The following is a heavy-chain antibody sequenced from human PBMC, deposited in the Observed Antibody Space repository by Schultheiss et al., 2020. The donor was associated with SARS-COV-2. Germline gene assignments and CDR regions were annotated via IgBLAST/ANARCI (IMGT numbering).Heavy chain of an antibody. CDR3: ARDAQRDGYNYGWFDP. Sequence: GGSLRLSCAASGFSLSGSAMHWVRQAPGKGLEWVSSISGSSNYIYYANSVKGRFTISRDNAKHSLYLQMDSLRAEDTAVYYCARDAQRDGYNYGWFDPWGQGTLVTVSS. J-gene: IGHJ5*02. CDR2: ISGSSNYI. V-gene: IGHV3-21*01. D-gene: IGHD5-24*01. CDR1: GFSLSGSA.